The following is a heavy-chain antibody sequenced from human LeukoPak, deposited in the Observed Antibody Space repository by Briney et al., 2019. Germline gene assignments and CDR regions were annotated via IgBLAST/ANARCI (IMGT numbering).Heavy chain of an antibody. CDR2: ITSSSSYI. CDR3: ARGADGVSSNSRGWFDP. CDR1: GFTFSTYN. J-gene: IGHJ5*02. D-gene: IGHD2-15*01. Sequence: GGSLRLSCAASGFTFSTYNMNWVPQAPGKGLEWVSSITSSSSYIYYADSVKGRFTISRDNAKNSLYLQMNSLRAEDTAVYSCARGADGVSSNSRGWFDPWGQGTLVTVSS. V-gene: IGHV3-21*01.